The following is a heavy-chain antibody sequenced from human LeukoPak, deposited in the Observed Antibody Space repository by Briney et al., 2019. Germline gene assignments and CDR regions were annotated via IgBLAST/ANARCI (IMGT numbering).Heavy chain of an antibody. Sequence: TGGSLRLSCAASGFTFSDYSMNWVRQAPGKGLEWVASVNTVSSYIYYADSMRGRFTISRDNAKNSLFLQMNSLRVEDTAVYYCARLRRNSDRSDFFYYYDHWGRGTLVTVSS. CDR2: VNTVSSYI. J-gene: IGHJ4*02. V-gene: IGHV3-21*01. CDR3: ARLRRNSDRSDFFYYYDH. CDR1: GFTFSDYS. D-gene: IGHD3-22*01.